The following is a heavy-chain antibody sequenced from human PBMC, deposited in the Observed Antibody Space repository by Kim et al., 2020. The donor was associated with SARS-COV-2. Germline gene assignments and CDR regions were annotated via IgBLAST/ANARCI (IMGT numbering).Heavy chain of an antibody. V-gene: IGHV3-11*05. D-gene: IGHD6-13*01. J-gene: IGHJ4*02. Sequence: DYLKGRFTITRGNAKNSLYLQMNSLRADDTAVYYCARVSLGSSSWYYFDYWGQGTLVTVSS. CDR3: ARVSLGSSSWYYFDY.